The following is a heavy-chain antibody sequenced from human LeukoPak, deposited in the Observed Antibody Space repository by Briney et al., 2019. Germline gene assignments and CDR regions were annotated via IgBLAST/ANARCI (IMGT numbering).Heavy chain of an antibody. CDR2: TNQNGNT. CDR1: GGGSYSGYY. CDR3: ARHAVAGTAVYFDY. V-gene: IGHV4-34*01. J-gene: IGHJ4*02. Sequence: SETLSLTCDVYGGGSYSGYYWTWIRQPPGKGLEWIGETNQNGNTNYNSSLTSRVTISLDTSKNEFSLKLTSVTAADTAVYYCARHAVAGTAVYFDYWGQGTLVTVSS. D-gene: IGHD6-19*01.